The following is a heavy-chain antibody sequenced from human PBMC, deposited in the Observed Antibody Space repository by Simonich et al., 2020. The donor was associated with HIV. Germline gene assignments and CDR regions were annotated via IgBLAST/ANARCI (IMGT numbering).Heavy chain of an antibody. V-gene: IGHV3-23*04. D-gene: IGHD6-19*01. CDR1: GFTFSSYA. CDR3: AKEGVGDSSAWLPDAFDI. CDR2: ISGSGGST. Sequence: EVHLVESGGGLVKPGGSLRLSCAASGFTFSSYAMSWVRQAPGKGLEWVSAISGSGGSTYYADSVKGRFTISRDNSKNTLYLQMNSLRAEDTAVYYCAKEGVGDSSAWLPDAFDIWGQGTMVTVSS. J-gene: IGHJ3*02.